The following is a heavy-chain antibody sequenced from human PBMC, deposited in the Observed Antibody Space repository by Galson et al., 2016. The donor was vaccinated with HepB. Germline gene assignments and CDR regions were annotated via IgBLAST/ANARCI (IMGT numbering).Heavy chain of an antibody. CDR1: GYTFTDHI. CDR3: VALGAAIP. CDR2: INADNGNT. D-gene: IGHD2-2*02. J-gene: IGHJ5*02. Sequence: SVKVSCKASGYTFTDHIMHWVRQDPGQSLEWMGWINADNGNTKYSQKFQDRITITRDTSASTAYMELSSLRSEDTAVYYCVALGAAIPWGQGTLVTVSS. V-gene: IGHV1-3*01.